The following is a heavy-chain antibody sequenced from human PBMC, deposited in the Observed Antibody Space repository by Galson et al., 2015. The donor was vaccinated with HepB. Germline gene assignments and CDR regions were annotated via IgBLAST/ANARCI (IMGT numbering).Heavy chain of an antibody. CDR2: IVVGSGNT. Sequence: SVKVSCKASGLTFINSAVQWVRQARGQRLEWIGWIVVGSGNTNYAQKFQERVTITRDVSTSTAYMELSSLRSEDTAVYYCAADAPYRNGWAYNYSFAMDVWGQGTTVTVSS. J-gene: IGHJ6*02. CDR1: GLTFINSA. D-gene: IGHD6-19*01. CDR3: AADAPYRNGWAYNYSFAMDV. V-gene: IGHV1-58*01.